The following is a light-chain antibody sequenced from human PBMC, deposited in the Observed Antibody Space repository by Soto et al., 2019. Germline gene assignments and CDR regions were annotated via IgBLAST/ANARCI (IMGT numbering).Light chain of an antibody. CDR3: QQRSNWPLT. V-gene: IGKV3-11*01. CDR2: DAS. CDR1: QSVSNY. J-gene: IGKJ4*01. Sequence: EIVLTQSPATLSLSPGERATLSCRASQSVSNYLAWYQQKPGQAPRLLIYDASNRATGIPARFSGCGSGTDFTLTISSLEPEDFAVYYCQQRSNWPLTFGGGTKVDIK.